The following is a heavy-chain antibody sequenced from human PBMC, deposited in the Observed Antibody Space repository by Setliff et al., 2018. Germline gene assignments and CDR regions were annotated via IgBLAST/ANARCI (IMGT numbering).Heavy chain of an antibody. J-gene: IGHJ4*02. D-gene: IGHD3-10*01. CDR3: ARERRYYGSGSYYNAAFDY. Sequence: GGSLRLSCVASGFTLSTYAMSWVRQAPGKGLEWVSVIYSGGSTYYADSVKGRFTISRDNSKNTLYLQMNSLRAEDTAVYYCARERRYYGSGSYYNAAFDYWGQGTRGTAPQ. CDR2: IYSGGST. V-gene: IGHV3-66*01. CDR1: GFTLSTYA.